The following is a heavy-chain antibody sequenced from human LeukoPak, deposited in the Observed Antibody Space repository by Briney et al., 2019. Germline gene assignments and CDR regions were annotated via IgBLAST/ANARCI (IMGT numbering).Heavy chain of an antibody. Sequence: SETLSLTCTVSGGSISSSSYYWGWIRQPPGKGLEWIGEINHSGSTNYNPSLKSRVTISVDASKNQFSLKLSSVTAADTAVYYCASGGAFDIWGQGTMVTVSS. D-gene: IGHD3-10*01. CDR2: INHSGST. CDR1: GGSISSSSYY. CDR3: ASGGAFDI. V-gene: IGHV4-39*07. J-gene: IGHJ3*02.